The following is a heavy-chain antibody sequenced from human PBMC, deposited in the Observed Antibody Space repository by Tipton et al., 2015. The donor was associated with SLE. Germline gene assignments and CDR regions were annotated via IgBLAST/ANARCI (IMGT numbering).Heavy chain of an antibody. CDR3: ASSKIAAAATGAFDI. CDR1: GGSISSHY. CDR2: IYYSGST. D-gene: IGHD6-13*01. Sequence: TLSLTCTVSGGSISSHYWSWIRQPPGKGLEWIGYIYYSGSTNYNPSLKSRVTISVDTSKNQFSLKLSSMTAADTAVYYCASSKIAAAATGAFDIWVQGTMVTVSS. V-gene: IGHV4-59*11. J-gene: IGHJ3*02.